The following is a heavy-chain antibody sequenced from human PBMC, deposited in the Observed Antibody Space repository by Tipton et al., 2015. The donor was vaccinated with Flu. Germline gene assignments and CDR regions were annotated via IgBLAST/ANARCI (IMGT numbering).Heavy chain of an antibody. CDR3: ATHLCGGGRCYSTF. J-gene: IGHJ4*02. CDR2: VYPGDSDI. CDR1: GYSFANYW. V-gene: IGHV5-51*01. Sequence: VQLVQSGAEAKKPGESLKISCKGSGYSFANYWIAWVRQMPGEGLEWMGLVYPGDSDIRYSLSFQGHVTISADKSITTAYVQWSSLKASDTAIYYCATHLCGGGRCYSTFWGQGTLVTVSS. D-gene: IGHD2-15*01.